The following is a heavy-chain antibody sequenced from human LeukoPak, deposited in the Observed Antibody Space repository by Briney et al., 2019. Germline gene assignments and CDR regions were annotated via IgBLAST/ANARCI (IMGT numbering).Heavy chain of an antibody. V-gene: IGHV3-48*04. CDR1: GFTFSSYS. CDR3: AREPVTGSVY. Sequence: GGSLRLSCAASGFTFSSYSMNWVRQAPGKRLEWVACIFKTGSTIYYADSVKGRFTISRDNAKNSLYLQMNSLGAEDTAVYYCAREPVTGSVYWGQGTLVTVSS. J-gene: IGHJ4*02. D-gene: IGHD4-17*01. CDR2: IFKTGSTI.